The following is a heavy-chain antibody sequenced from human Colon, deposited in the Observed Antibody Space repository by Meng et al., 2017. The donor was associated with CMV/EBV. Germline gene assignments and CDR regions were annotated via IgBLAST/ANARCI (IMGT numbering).Heavy chain of an antibody. Sequence: GESLKISCAASGFTFNNAWMSWVRQAPGKGLEWVGRIKSKTDGGTIDYAAPVKGRFTISRDDSKSTLSLQMNSLKTEDTAVYYCATEKITMIRGASEHWGQGTLVTVSS. CDR2: IKSKTDGGTI. CDR1: GFTFNNAW. J-gene: IGHJ1*01. D-gene: IGHD3-10*01. CDR3: ATEKITMIRGASEH. V-gene: IGHV3-15*01.